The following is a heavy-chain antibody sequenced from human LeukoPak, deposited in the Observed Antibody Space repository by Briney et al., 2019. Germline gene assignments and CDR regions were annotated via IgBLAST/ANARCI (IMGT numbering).Heavy chain of an antibody. V-gene: IGHV3-23*01. CDR1: GFTFYDYA. CDR3: AKATGYLL. J-gene: IGHJ4*02. CDR2: ISNSDFST. D-gene: IGHD5-18*01. Sequence: PGGSLRLSCAASGFTFYDYAMSWVRQAPGKGLEWVSTISNSDFSTYYADSVKGRFTISRDNSENTLYLQMNSLRAEDTALYYCAKATGYLLWGQGTLVTVSS.